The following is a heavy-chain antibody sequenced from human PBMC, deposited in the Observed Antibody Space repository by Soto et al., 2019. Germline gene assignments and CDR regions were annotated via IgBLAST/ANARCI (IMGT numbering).Heavy chain of an antibody. D-gene: IGHD4-17*01. V-gene: IGHV2-5*02. CDR2: IYWDDDK. CDR3: AHSLAASNSGDYEPLNSFDC. Sequence: QITLKESGPTLVKPTHTLTLTCTFSGFSLSTSGVGVGWIRQPPGKALEWLALIYWDDDKRYRPSLKSRLTITKDPSKNSVVLTMTNMDPVDTATYYCAHSLAASNSGDYEPLNSFDCWGQGTLVTFSS. J-gene: IGHJ4*02. CDR1: GFSLSTSGVG.